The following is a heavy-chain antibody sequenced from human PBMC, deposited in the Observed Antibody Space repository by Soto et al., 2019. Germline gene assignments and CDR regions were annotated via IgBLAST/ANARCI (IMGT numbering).Heavy chain of an antibody. D-gene: IGHD3-22*01. CDR3: AKDRHRSGSPHPFDY. CDR1: GYTFTSYA. J-gene: IGHJ4*02. Sequence: GVSVKVSCKASGYTFTSYAMHWVGQAPGQRLEWMGWINAGNGNTKYSQKFQGRVTITRDTSASTAYMELSSLRSEDTAVYYCAKDRHRSGSPHPFDYWGQGTLVTVSS. V-gene: IGHV1-3*01. CDR2: INAGNGNT.